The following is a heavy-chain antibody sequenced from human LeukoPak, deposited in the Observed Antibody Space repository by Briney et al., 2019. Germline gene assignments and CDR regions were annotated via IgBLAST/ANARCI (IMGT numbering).Heavy chain of an antibody. Sequence: SVKVSCKASGGTFSSYAISWVRQAPGQGLEWMGRIIPIFGTANYAQKFQGRVTITADKSTSTAYMELSSLRSEDTAVYYCARGGSGYDYVWGSYRTGYAFDIWGQGTMVTVSS. CDR3: ARGGSGYDYVWGSYRTGYAFDI. CDR1: GGTFSSYA. V-gene: IGHV1-69*06. D-gene: IGHD3-16*02. CDR2: IIPIFGTA. J-gene: IGHJ3*02.